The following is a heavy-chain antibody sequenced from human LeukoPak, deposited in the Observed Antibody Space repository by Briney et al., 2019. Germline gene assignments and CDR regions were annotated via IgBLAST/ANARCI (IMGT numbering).Heavy chain of an antibody. CDR1: GYTFTTYG. D-gene: IGHD1-1*01. J-gene: IGHJ4*02. CDR2: TSAYNDKT. CDR3: ARGTYFDY. Sequence: ASVKVSCKASGYTFTTYGISWVRQAPGQGLEWMGWTSAYNDKTKYAQKLEGRVTMTTDTSTSTAYMEMRRLRSDDTAVYYCARGTYFDYWGQGTLVTVSS. V-gene: IGHV1-18*01.